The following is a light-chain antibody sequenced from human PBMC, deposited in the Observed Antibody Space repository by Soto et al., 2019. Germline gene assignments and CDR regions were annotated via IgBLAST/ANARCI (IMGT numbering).Light chain of an antibody. Sequence: DIQLTQSPSFLSASVGDTVTLPCRASQGISTLLAWYQQKPGKAPKVLIYESSLLQSGVPSRFSGSGSGTDFTLTISSLQPEDVATYYCQHFKSFPITFGQGTRLEI. J-gene: IGKJ5*01. V-gene: IGKV1-9*01. CDR3: QHFKSFPIT. CDR2: ESS. CDR1: QGISTL.